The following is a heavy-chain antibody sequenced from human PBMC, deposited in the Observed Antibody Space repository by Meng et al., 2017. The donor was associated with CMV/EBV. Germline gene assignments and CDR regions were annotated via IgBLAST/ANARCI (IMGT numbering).Heavy chain of an antibody. CDR2: TRNKANSYTT. CDR1: DFTVSTYY. Sequence: GESLKISCVAFDFTVSTYYMDWVRQAPGKGLEWVGRTRNKANSYTTEYAASVKGRFTISRDDSKNSLYLQMNSLKTEDTAVYYCARSQGDFWSGSDAFDIWGQGTMVTVSS. CDR3: ARSQGDFWSGSDAFDI. V-gene: IGHV3-72*01. J-gene: IGHJ3*02. D-gene: IGHD3-3*01.